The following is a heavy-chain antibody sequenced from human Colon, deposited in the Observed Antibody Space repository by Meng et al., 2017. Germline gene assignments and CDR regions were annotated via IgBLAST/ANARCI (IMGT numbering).Heavy chain of an antibody. J-gene: IGHJ4*02. V-gene: IGHV1-3*01. Sequence: ASVKVSCKASGYTFTSYAMHWVRQAPGHRLEWMGWINAGNGNTKYSQKFQGRVTITRDTSASTAYMELSSLRSEDTAVYYCARVWVSDIVVVPAAPSRYFDYWGQGTLVTVSS. CDR3: ARVWVSDIVVVPAAPSRYFDY. CDR1: GYTFTSYA. CDR2: INAGNGNT. D-gene: IGHD2-2*01.